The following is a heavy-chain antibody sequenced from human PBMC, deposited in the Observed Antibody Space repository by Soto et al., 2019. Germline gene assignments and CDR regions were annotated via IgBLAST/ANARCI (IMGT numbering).Heavy chain of an antibody. J-gene: IGHJ5*02. V-gene: IGHV4-39*01. CDR3: ARQPTTADIDLWFDL. CDR2: IFYSGST. CDR1: GGSISSSRSY. D-gene: IGHD2-2*01. Sequence: SETLSLTCNVSGGSISSSRSYWAWIRQPPGKGLEWIANIFYSGSTYYNPSLASRVNVSVDTSKNQFSLKLSSVTAADTAVYYFARQPTTADIDLWFDLWGQGTLVTVSS.